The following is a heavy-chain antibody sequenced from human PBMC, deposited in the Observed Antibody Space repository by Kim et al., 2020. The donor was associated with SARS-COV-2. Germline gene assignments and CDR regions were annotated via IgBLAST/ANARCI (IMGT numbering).Heavy chain of an antibody. V-gene: IGHV1-3*01. J-gene: IGHJ4*02. CDR3: ARGIAAAGTLYFDY. Sequence: KFQGRVTIARDTSASTAYMELSSLRSEDTAVYYCARGIAAAGTLYFDYWGQGTLVTVSS. D-gene: IGHD6-13*01.